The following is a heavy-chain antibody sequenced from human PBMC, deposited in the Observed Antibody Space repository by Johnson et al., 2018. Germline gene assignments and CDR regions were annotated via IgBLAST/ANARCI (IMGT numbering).Heavy chain of an antibody. CDR3: ASEMGIIRANYYNYGMDV. J-gene: IGHJ6*02. Sequence: QVQLVQSGGGVVQPGRSLRLSCAASGFTFSNYGMHWVRQAPGKGLEWVAVISYDGSNKYYADSVKGRFTISRDNSKNTLYLQMNSLRAEDTAVYYCASEMGIIRANYYNYGMDVWGQGTTVTVSS. CDR2: ISYDGSNK. CDR1: GFTFSNYG. V-gene: IGHV3-30*03. D-gene: IGHD3-3*01.